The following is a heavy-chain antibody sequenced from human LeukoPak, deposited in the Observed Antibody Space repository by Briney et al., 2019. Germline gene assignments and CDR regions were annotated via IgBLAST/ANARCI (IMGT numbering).Heavy chain of an antibody. CDR3: ATGRSIRYFDY. V-gene: IGHV4-59*08. Sequence: PSETLSLTCTVSGVSIFSYYWNWIRQSPGQGLEWIGYTHYSGTINYNPSLKSRVSISIDTSKSRFSLKLTSATAADTAIYYCATGRSIRYFDYWGQGTLLSVSS. J-gene: IGHJ4*02. CDR2: THYSGTI. D-gene: IGHD3-9*01. CDR1: GVSIFSYY.